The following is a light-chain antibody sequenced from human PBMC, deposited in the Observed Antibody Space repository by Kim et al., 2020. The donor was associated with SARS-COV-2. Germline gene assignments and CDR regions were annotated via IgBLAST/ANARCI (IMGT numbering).Light chain of an antibody. V-gene: IGLV1-40*01. CDR2: GNS. CDR1: SSNIGAGYD. Sequence: GQRVTISCTGSSSNIGAGYDVHWYQQLPGTAPKLLIYGNSNRPSGVPDRFSGSKSGTSASLAITGLQAEDEADYYCQSYDSSLSVVFGGGTKVTVL. CDR3: QSYDSSLSVV. J-gene: IGLJ2*01.